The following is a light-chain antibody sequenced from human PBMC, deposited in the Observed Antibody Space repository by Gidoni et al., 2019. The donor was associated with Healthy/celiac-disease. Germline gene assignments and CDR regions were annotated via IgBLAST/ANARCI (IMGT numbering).Light chain of an antibody. CDR3: QQYYSYPIFT. Sequence: IRMTQSPSSFSASTGDRVTITCRASQGISSYLAWYQQKPGKAPKLLIYAASTLQSGVPSRFSGSGSGTDFTLTISCLQSEDFATYYCQQYYSYPIFTFGPGTKVDIK. V-gene: IGKV1-8*01. CDR1: QGISSY. CDR2: AAS. J-gene: IGKJ3*01.